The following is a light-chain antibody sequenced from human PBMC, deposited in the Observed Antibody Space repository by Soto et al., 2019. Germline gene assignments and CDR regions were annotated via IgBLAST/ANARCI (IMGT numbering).Light chain of an antibody. CDR1: QSVSSY. V-gene: IGKV3-11*01. Sequence: EIVLTQSPATLSLSPGDRATLSCRASQSVSSYLAWYQQKPGQAPRLLIYDASNRAAGIPARFSGSGSGTDFNLTITSLEPEDFAVYYCQHRSAWPSTFGGGTKVEIK. CDR3: QHRSAWPST. J-gene: IGKJ4*01. CDR2: DAS.